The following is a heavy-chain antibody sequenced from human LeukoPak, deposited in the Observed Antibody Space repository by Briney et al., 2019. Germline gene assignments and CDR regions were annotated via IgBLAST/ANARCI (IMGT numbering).Heavy chain of an antibody. Sequence: ASVKVSCKASGYTFTSYGISWVRQAPGQGLEWMGWISAYNGNTNYAQKLQGRATMTTDTSTSTAYMELRSLRSDDTAVYYCARVGGVVIITGQFDYWGQGTLVTVSS. CDR3: ARVGGVVIITGQFDY. CDR1: GYTFTSYG. D-gene: IGHD3-3*01. J-gene: IGHJ4*02. V-gene: IGHV1-18*01. CDR2: ISAYNGNT.